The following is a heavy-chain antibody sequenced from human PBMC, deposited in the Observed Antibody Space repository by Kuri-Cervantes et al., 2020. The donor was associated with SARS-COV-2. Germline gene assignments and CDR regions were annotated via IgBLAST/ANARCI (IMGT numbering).Heavy chain of an antibody. CDR1: GFTFSSYW. J-gene: IGHJ4*02. V-gene: IGHV3-23*01. CDR3: ALSITMIVVVTFDY. CDR2: ISGSGGST. Sequence: GESLKISCAASGFTFSSYWMSWVRQAPGKGLEWVSAISGSGGSTYYTDSVKGRFTISRDNSKNTLYLQMNSLRAEDTAVYYCALSITMIVVVTFDYWGQGTLVTVSS. D-gene: IGHD3-22*01.